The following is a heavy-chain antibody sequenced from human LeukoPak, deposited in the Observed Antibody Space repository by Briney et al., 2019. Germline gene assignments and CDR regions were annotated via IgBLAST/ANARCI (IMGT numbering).Heavy chain of an antibody. D-gene: IGHD6-13*01. CDR2: IYYSGST. J-gene: IGHJ3*02. V-gene: IGHV4-59*08. CDR3: ARSRVAAAVDI. Sequence: SETLSLTCTVSGGSISSYYWSWIRQPPGKGLEWIGYIYYSGSTNYNPSLKSRVTISVDTSKNQFSLKLSSVTAADTAVYYCARSRVAAAVDIWGQGTMVTVSS. CDR1: GGSISSYY.